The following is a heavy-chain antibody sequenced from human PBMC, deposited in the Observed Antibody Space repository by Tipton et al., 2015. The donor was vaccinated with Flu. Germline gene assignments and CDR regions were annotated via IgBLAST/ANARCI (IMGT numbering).Heavy chain of an antibody. J-gene: IGHJ5*02. Sequence: TLSLTCAVYGGSFSGYYWNWIRQPPGKGLEWIGEINHSGSTNYNPSLKSRVTISIDRSKNQFSLNLKSVTAADMAVYYCARRDYTNYVSDPKSWFDPWGQGTLVTVSS. CDR1: GGSFSGYY. V-gene: IGHV4-34*01. D-gene: IGHD4-11*01. CDR3: ARRDYTNYVSDPKSWFDP. CDR2: INHSGST.